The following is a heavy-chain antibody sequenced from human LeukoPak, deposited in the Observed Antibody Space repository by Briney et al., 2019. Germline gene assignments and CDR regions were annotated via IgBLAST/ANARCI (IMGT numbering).Heavy chain of an antibody. CDR3: ARGYSYGQRFDY. D-gene: IGHD5-18*01. Sequence: SETLSLTCAVYSGSFSGYYWSWIRQPPGKGLEWIGEINHSGSTNYNPSLKSRVTISVDTSKNQFSLKLSSVTAADTAVYYCARGYSYGQRFDYWGQGTLVTVSS. V-gene: IGHV4-34*01. CDR2: INHSGST. J-gene: IGHJ4*02. CDR1: SGSFSGYY.